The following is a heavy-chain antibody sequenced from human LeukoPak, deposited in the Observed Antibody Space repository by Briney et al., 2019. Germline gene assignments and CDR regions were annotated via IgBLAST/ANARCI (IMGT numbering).Heavy chain of an antibody. CDR2: INPSGGST. D-gene: IGHD3-3*01. Sequence: ASVKVSCEASGYTFTSHYMHWVRQAPGQGLEWMGIINPSGGSTSYTQKFQGRVTMTRDTSTSTVYMELSSLRSEDTAVYYCAREGFPPKISDFWSGLGPYYYYGMDVWGQGTTVTVSS. V-gene: IGHV1-46*01. CDR3: AREGFPPKISDFWSGLGPYYYYGMDV. J-gene: IGHJ6*02. CDR1: GYTFTSHY.